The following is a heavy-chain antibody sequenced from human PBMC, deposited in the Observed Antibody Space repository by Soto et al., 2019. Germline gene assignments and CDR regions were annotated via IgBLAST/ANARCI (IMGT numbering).Heavy chain of an antibody. CDR1: GFTFTRYS. CDR2: ISSTTNYI. CDR3: ARESEDLTSNFDY. Sequence: AGGSLRLSCAASGFTFTRYSMNWVRQAPGKGLEWVSSISSTTNYIYYGDYMKGRFTISRDNAKNSLYLEMNSLRAEDTAVYYCARESEDLTSNFDYWGQGTLVTVSS. V-gene: IGHV3-21*06. J-gene: IGHJ4*02.